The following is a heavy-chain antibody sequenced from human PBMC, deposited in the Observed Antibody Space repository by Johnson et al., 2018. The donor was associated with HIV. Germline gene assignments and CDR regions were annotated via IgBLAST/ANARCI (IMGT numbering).Heavy chain of an antibody. Sequence: QLVESGGGVVQPGRSLRLSCAASGFTFSSYAMHWVRQAPGKGLEWVSAISGSGGSTYYADSVKGRFTISRDNSKNTLYLQMNSLRAEDTAVYYCAKDYPTSNWAVPDAFDIWGQGTMVTVSS. J-gene: IGHJ3*02. V-gene: IGHV3-23*04. D-gene: IGHD7-27*01. CDR2: ISGSGGST. CDR1: GFTFSSYA. CDR3: AKDYPTSNWAVPDAFDI.